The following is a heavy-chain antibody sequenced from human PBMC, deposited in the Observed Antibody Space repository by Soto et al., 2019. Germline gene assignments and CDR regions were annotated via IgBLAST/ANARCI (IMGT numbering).Heavy chain of an antibody. CDR1: GYTFTSYY. V-gene: IGHV1-46*01. J-gene: IGHJ5*02. D-gene: IGHD6-19*01. Sequence: QVQLVQSGAEVKKPGASVKVSCKASGYTFTSYYMHWVRQAPGQGLEWMGIINPSGGSTSYAQKFQCRVTMTSDTSTSTVYMELSSLRSEDTAVYYCARDLRLYRHIVYSSGWYGGDWFDRWGQGTLVTVSS. CDR2: INPSGGST. CDR3: ARDLRLYRHIVYSSGWYGGDWFDR.